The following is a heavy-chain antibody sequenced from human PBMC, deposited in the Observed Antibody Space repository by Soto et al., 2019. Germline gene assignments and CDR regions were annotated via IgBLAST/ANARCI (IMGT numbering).Heavy chain of an antibody. J-gene: IGHJ6*03. CDR1: GFTFSSYA. D-gene: IGHD2-21*02. V-gene: IGHV3-23*01. CDR3: AKVGGDDYYYYMDV. Sequence: GGSLRLSCAASGFTFSSYAMSWVRQAPGKGLEWVSAISGSGGSTYYADSVKGRFTISRDNSKNTLYLQMNSLRAEDTAVYYCAKVGGDDYYYYMDVRGKGTTVTVSS. CDR2: ISGSGGST.